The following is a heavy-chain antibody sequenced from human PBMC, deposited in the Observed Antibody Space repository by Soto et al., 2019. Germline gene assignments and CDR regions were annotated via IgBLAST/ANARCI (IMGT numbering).Heavy chain of an antibody. V-gene: IGHV5-51*01. J-gene: IGHJ5*02. CDR1: GYSFTSYW. CDR2: IYPGDSDT. D-gene: IGHD5-12*01. CDR3: ARVGGYSGYDELGWFDP. Sequence: GESLKISCKGSGYSFTSYWIGWVRQMPGKGLEWMGIIYPGDSDTRYSPSFQGQVTISADKSISTAYLQWSSLKASDTAMYYCARVGGYSGYDELGWFDPWGQGTSVHVSS.